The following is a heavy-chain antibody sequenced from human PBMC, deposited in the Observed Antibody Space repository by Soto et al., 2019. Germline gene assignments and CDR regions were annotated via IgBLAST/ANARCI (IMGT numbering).Heavy chain of an antibody. CDR2: ISRYGDFT. CDR3: AKDRYLDHDSRGYLFDT. D-gene: IGHD3-22*01. J-gene: IGHJ5*02. CDR1: GFTFNIYA. V-gene: IGHV3-23*01. Sequence: EVQLLESGGDLIQPGGSLRLSCAASGFTFNIYAMTWVRQAPGKGLEWVSAISRYGDFTYYADSLEGRFTISRDNSKNTLYLQMNSLRAEDTAVYYCAKDRYLDHDSRGYLFDTWGQGTLVTVSS.